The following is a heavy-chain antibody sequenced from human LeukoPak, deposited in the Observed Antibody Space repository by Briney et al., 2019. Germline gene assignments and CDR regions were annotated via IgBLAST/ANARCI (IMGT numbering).Heavy chain of an antibody. CDR1: GGSISSYY. J-gene: IGHJ4*02. V-gene: IGHV4-4*09. Sequence: PSETLSLTCTVSGGSISSYYWSWIRQPPGKGLEWIGYIYTSGSSNYNPSLKSRVIMSIDTSKNQFSLRLRSVTAADTAVYYCASPDFGSGSYLGSWGQGTLVTVSS. D-gene: IGHD3-10*01. CDR2: IYTSGSS. CDR3: ASPDFGSGSYLGS.